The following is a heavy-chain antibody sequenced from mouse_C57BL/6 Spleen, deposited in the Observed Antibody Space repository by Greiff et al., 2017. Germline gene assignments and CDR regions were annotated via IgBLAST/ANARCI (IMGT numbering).Heavy chain of an antibody. CDR1: GYAFSSSW. Sequence: QVQLQQSGPELVKPGASVKISCKASGYAFSSSWMNWVKQRPGKGLEWIGRIYPGDGDTNYNGKFKGKATLTADKSSSTAYMQLSSLTSEDSAVYFCASPLTGTGYYYAMDYWGQGTSVTVSS. V-gene: IGHV1-82*01. J-gene: IGHJ4*01. CDR3: ASPLTGTGYYYAMDY. D-gene: IGHD4-1*01. CDR2: IYPGDGDT.